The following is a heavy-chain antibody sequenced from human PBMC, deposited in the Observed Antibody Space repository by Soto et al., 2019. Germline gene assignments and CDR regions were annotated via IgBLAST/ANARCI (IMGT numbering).Heavy chain of an antibody. J-gene: IGHJ4*02. V-gene: IGHV4-31*03. D-gene: IGHD3-3*01. Sequence: SETLSLTCTVSGGSISSGGYYWSWIRQHPGKGLEWIGYIYYSGSTYYNPSLKSRVTISVDTSKNQFSLKLSSVTAADTAVYYCARTTESITIFGVAHYYFDYWGQGTLVTVSS. CDR2: IYYSGST. CDR1: GGSISSGGYY. CDR3: ARTTESITIFGVAHYYFDY.